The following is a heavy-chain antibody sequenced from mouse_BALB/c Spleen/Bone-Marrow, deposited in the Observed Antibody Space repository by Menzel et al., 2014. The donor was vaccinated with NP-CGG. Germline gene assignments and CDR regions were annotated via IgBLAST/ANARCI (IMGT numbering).Heavy chain of an antibody. Sequence: EVQRVESGGGLVKPGGSLKLSCAASGFTFSSYTMSWVRQTPVKRLEWVATISSGGSYTYYPDSLKGRFTISRDNAKNTLYLQMSSLKSEDTAMYYCTRDGKGNYDYAMDYWGQGTSVTVSS. CDR1: GFTFSSYT. V-gene: IGHV5-6-4*01. CDR2: ISSGGSYT. CDR3: TRDGKGNYDYAMDY. J-gene: IGHJ4*01. D-gene: IGHD2-1*01.